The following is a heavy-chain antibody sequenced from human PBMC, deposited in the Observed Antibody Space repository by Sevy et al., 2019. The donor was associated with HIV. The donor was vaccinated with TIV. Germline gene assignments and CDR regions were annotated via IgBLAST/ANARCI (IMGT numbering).Heavy chain of an antibody. Sequence: GGSLRLSCAASGFSFSNYAMHWVRQSPGKGLEWVAMISYDGINKDYADSVKGRFTLSRDNSENTLYLQMNSLRAEDTAVYYCTRDGGGDYFDYWGLGTLVTVSS. CDR1: GFSFSNYA. V-gene: IGHV3-30*04. D-gene: IGHD2-15*01. CDR2: ISYDGINK. CDR3: TRDGGGDYFDY. J-gene: IGHJ4*02.